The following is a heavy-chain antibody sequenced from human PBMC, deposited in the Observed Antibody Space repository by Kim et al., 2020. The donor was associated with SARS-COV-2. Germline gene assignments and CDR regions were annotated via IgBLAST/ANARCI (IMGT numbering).Heavy chain of an antibody. CDR2: IRTTGRHT. D-gene: IGHD4-17*01. J-gene: IGHJ3*01. CDR1: GFTFTGYP. CDR3: AKEGGDYGENAFDL. Sequence: GGSLRLSCAASGFTFTGYPMTWVRQAPAKGLEWVSTIRTTGRHTYYADSVKGRFTISTDDSKNTLYLQMNSLRADDTAVYYCAKEGGDYGENAFDLWGQGIRVTVYS. V-gene: IGHV3-23*01.